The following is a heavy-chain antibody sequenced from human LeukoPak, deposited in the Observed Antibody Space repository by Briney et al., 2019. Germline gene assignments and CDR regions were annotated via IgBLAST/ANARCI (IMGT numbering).Heavy chain of an antibody. CDR1: GFTLSSYT. J-gene: IGHJ4*02. V-gene: IGHV3-48*01. D-gene: IGHD1-1*01. CDR2: ISSSSTTI. CDR3: ARALEY. Sequence: GGSLRLSCAASGFTLSSYTMNWVRQAPGKGLEWVSYISSSSTTIYYADSVKGRFTISRDNAKNSLYLQMNNLRADDTAVYYCARALEYWGQETLVTVSS.